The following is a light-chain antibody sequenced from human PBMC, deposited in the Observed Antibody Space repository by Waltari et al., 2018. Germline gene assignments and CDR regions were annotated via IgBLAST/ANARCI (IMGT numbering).Light chain of an antibody. Sequence: SYELTQPPSVSVSPGQTARITCSGDQLGDKYASWYQQKPGQSPVLVIFQDTKRPSGILERFLGSNSWNATTLTISGTQAMDEADYYCQAWDSRHVIIGGGTKLTVL. J-gene: IGLJ2*01. CDR3: QAWDSRHVI. CDR2: QDT. CDR1: QLGDKY. V-gene: IGLV3-1*01.